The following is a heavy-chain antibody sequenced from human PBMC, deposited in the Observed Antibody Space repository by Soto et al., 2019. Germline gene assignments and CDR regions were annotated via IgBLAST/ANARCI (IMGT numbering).Heavy chain of an antibody. V-gene: IGHV1-69*01. D-gene: IGHD2-21*02. CDR3: ARMVATGNVGANYHYAMDV. Sequence: QVQLVQSGAEVKKPGSSVKVSCKASGGTFSTYEINWVRQAPGQGLEWMGGVIPMFAAANQAQKFQGRVTITADESTTTAYMELSSLRYEDTAVYYCARMVATGNVGANYHYAMDVWGQGTTVIVSS. J-gene: IGHJ6*02. CDR2: VIPMFAAA. CDR1: GGTFSTYE.